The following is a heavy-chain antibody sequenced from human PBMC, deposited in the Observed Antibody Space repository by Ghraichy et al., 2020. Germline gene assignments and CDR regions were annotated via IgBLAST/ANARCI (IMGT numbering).Heavy chain of an antibody. CDR2: IKQDGSEK. J-gene: IGHJ6*02. Sequence: GGSLRLSCAASGFTFSSYWMSWVRQAPGKGLEWVANIKQDGSEKYYVDSVKGRFTISRDNAKNSLYLQMNSLRAEDTAVYYCARDPPLHVDYYYYYYGMDVWGQGTTVTVSS. V-gene: IGHV3-7*01. D-gene: IGHD4-17*01. CDR3: ARDPPLHVDYYYYYYGMDV. CDR1: GFTFSSYW.